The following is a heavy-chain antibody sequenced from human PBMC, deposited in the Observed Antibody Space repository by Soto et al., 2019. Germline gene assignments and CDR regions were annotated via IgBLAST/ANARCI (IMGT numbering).Heavy chain of an antibody. CDR1: GFTFNNYA. V-gene: IGHV3-23*01. D-gene: IGHD2-2*01. CDR3: AKLGSSSWSPHHYFDY. Sequence: GGSLRLSCAASGFTFNNYAMGWVRQAPGKGLEWVSAITDSGDDTYYIDSVKGRFTISRDNSKSTLYLQMNSLRAEDTAIYYCAKLGSSSWSPHHYFDYWGQGTRVTVAS. CDR2: ITDSGDDT. J-gene: IGHJ4*02.